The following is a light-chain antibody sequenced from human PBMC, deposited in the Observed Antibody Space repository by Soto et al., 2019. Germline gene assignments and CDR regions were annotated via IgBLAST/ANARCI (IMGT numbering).Light chain of an antibody. V-gene: IGLV2-14*01. CDR3: SSFTSSGAYV. Sequence: QSALTQPASVSGSAGQSITISCTGTSSDVGSYNYVSWYQQHPGKAPKVIIYEVSYRPSGISNRFSGSKSANTASLTISGLQAEDEADYYCSSFTSSGAYVFGTGTKVTVL. J-gene: IGLJ1*01. CDR1: SSDVGSYNY. CDR2: EVS.